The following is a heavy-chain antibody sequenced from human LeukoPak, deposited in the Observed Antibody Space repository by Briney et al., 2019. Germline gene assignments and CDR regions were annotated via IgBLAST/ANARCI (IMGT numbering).Heavy chain of an antibody. V-gene: IGHV1-8*03. Sequence: ASVKVSCKASGYTFTNYDINWVRQASGQGLEGMGWMNPNSGNRGYAQKFQGRVTITMDTSISTAYMELSSLRSEDTAIYYCARGIAHDSDYYSYYFDNWGQGTLVTVSS. CDR2: MNPNSGNR. J-gene: IGHJ4*02. D-gene: IGHD3-22*01. CDR1: GYTFTNYD. CDR3: ARGIAHDSDYYSYYFDN.